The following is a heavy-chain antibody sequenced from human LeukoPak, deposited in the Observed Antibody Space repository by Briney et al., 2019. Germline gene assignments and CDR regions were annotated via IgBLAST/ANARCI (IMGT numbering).Heavy chain of an antibody. CDR3: TKDEGAAAGTGGPFYS. J-gene: IGHJ4*02. D-gene: IGHD6-13*01. CDR1: GFSLSNYA. CDR2: ISSANSHI. Sequence: ESLRLSCVVSGFSLSNYAMNWVRQAPGKGPEWVSYISSANSHIYYADSVKGRFTISRDNSKNSLYLQMNSLRTEDTAFYYCTKDEGAAAGTGGPFYSWGQGALVTVSS. V-gene: IGHV3-43*02.